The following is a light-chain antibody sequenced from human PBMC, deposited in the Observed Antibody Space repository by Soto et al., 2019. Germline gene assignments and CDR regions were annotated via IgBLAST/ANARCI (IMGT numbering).Light chain of an antibody. CDR1: QNVNSN. CDR2: GAS. V-gene: IGKV3-15*01. Sequence: EVVMTQSPATLSVSPGDTATLSCRASQNVNSNLAWFQQKPGQAPRLLIHGASTRATGIPARFSGSGSGTEFTLTISSLQSEDFAVYYCQQYKNWPPLTFGGGTKVEIK. J-gene: IGKJ4*01. CDR3: QQYKNWPPLT.